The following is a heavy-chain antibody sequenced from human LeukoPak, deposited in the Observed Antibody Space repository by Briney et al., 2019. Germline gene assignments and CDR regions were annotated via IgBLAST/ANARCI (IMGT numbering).Heavy chain of an antibody. CDR3: ARGRRQLWSRIDY. V-gene: IGHV4-30-2*01. D-gene: IGHD5-18*01. CDR1: GGSISSGGYS. CDR2: INHSGST. J-gene: IGHJ4*02. Sequence: SQTLSLTCAVSGGSISSGGYSWSWIRQPPGTGLEWIGEINHSGSTNYNPSLKSRVTISVDTSKNQFSLKLSSVTAADTAVYYCARGRRQLWSRIDYWGQGTLVTVSS.